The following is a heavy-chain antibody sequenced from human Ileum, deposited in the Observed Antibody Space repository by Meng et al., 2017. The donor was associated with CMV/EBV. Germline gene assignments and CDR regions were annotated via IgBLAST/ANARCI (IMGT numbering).Heavy chain of an antibody. J-gene: IGHJ5*02. V-gene: IGHV4-4*07. CDR2: IHPTGTT. Sequence: QWQLQDSGPRLLKPSETLSLTCTVTGGSLTSYYWTWIRQPAGKGLEWIGRIHPTGTTDDNPSLRSRVSMSLDKSKNQFSLKLTSVTAADTAVYYCARAAARGVPVDLWGQGTLVTVFS. D-gene: IGHD3-10*01. CDR1: GGSLTSYY. CDR3: ARAAARGVPVDL.